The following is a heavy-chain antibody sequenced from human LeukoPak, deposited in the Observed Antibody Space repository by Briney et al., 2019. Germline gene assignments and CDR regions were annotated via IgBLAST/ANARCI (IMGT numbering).Heavy chain of an antibody. D-gene: IGHD3-16*01. CDR1: GGSISSYY. J-gene: IGHJ4*02. V-gene: IGHV4-4*07. CDR3: TRGAGWLIDY. Sequence: SETLSLTCTVSGGSISSYYWSWIRQPAGKGLEWIGRIYTSGSTNYNPSLKSRVTMSADTSKNQFSLKLNSLTTADTAVYYCTRGAGWLIDYWGQGILVTVSS. CDR2: IYTSGST.